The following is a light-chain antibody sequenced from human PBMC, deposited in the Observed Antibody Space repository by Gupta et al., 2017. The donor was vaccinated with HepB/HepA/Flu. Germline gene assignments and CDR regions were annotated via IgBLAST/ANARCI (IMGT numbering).Light chain of an antibody. CDR3: CSYTGSDSSV. CDR1: SSDVGGYHY. Sequence: QSAPTQPRSVSGSPGQSVAISCTGTSSDVGGYHYVSWYQHHPGKAPKLIIYDVTKRPSGVPDRFSGSKSGNTASLTISGLQAEDEADYYCCSYTGSDSSVFGGGTKLTVL. CDR2: DVT. V-gene: IGLV2-11*01. J-gene: IGLJ3*02.